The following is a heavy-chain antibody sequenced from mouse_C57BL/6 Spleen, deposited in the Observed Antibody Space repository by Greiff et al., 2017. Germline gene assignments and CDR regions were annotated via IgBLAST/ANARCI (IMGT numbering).Heavy chain of an antibody. J-gene: IGHJ1*03. Sequence: VQLQQPGAELVKPGASVKMSCKASGYTFTSYWITWVKQRPGQGLEWIGDIYPGSGSTNYNEKFKSKATLTVDTSSSTAYMQLSSLTSEDSAVYYCARRDYSNSYWYFDGWGTGTTVTVSS. V-gene: IGHV1-55*01. CDR3: ARRDYSNSYWYFDG. CDR1: GYTFTSYW. CDR2: IYPGSGST. D-gene: IGHD2-5*01.